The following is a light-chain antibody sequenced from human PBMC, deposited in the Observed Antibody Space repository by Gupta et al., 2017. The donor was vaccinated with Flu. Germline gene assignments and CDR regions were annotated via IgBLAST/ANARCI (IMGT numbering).Light chain of an antibody. CDR2: EVS. J-gene: IGLJ1*01. V-gene: IGLV2-18*02. CDR3: TTYTSSYTYV. Sequence: QSALTQPPSVSGSPGQSVTISCTGSSSAVGTYNRVSWYQQPPDTSPKLMIYEVSNRPSGVPDRVSGSKSGNTASLTISGRQAEDEADYYCTTYTSSYTYVFGTGTKVTVL. CDR1: SSAVGTYNR.